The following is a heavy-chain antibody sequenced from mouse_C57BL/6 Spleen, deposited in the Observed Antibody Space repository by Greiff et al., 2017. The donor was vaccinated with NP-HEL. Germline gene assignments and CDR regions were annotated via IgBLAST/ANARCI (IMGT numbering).Heavy chain of an antibody. Sequence: QVTLKESGPELVKPGASVKISCKASGYAFSSSWMNWVKQRPGKGLEWIGRIYPGDGDTNYNGKFKGKATLTADKSSSTAYMQLSSLTSEDSAVYFCARETYYYGSSSYYFDYWGQGTTLTVSS. J-gene: IGHJ2*01. CDR1: GYAFSSSW. CDR2: IYPGDGDT. V-gene: IGHV1-82*01. D-gene: IGHD1-1*01. CDR3: ARETYYYGSSSYYFDY.